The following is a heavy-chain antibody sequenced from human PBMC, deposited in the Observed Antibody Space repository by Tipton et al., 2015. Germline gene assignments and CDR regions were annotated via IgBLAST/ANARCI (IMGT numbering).Heavy chain of an antibody. J-gene: IGHJ4*02. CDR1: GFTFDDYG. CDR3: ARRYYDSSGYFDY. D-gene: IGHD3-22*01. CDR2: IDWNGGRT. V-gene: IGHV3-20*04. Sequence: SLRLSCAASGFTFDDYGMTWVRQAPGKGLEWVAGIDWNGGRTGYADSVKGRFIISRDNAQNSLFLQLNSLTAEDTAVFYCARRYYDSSGYFDYWGQGTLVTVSS.